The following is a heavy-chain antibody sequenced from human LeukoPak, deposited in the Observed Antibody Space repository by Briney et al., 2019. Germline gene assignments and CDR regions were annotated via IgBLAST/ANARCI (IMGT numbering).Heavy chain of an antibody. CDR3: AKDEGIVGATTTDY. CDR1: GFTFSNYA. V-gene: IGHV3-23*01. J-gene: IGHJ4*02. CDR2: ISRSGGGT. D-gene: IGHD1-26*01. Sequence: PGGSLRLSCAASGFTFSNYAMSWVRQAPGKGLEWVSAISRSGGGTYYADSVKGRFTISRDNSKNTLYLQMNSLRAEDTAVYYCAKDEGIVGATTTDYWGQGTLVTVSS.